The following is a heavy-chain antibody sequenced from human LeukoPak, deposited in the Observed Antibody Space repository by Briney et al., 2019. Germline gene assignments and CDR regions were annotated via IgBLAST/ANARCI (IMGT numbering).Heavy chain of an antibody. D-gene: IGHD2-2*01. CDR3: ARVLGYCSSTSCPPAY. J-gene: IGHJ4*02. Sequence: PGGSLRLSCAASGFTFSSYAMHWVRQAPGKGLEWVAVISYDGSNKYYADSVKGRFTISRDNSKNTLYLQMNSLRAEDTAVYYCARVLGYCSSTSCPPAYWGQGTLVTVSS. CDR2: ISYDGSNK. CDR1: GFTFSSYA. V-gene: IGHV3-30-3*01.